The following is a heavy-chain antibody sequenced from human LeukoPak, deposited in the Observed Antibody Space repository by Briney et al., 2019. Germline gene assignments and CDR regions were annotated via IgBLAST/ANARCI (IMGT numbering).Heavy chain of an antibody. CDR3: ARTIWFGEFGDY. CDR1: GFTFSSYA. J-gene: IGHJ4*02. Sequence: GRSLRLSCAASGFTFSSYAMHWVRQPPGKGLEWVAVISYDGSNKYYADSVKGRFTISRDNSKNTLYLQMNSLRAEDTAVYYCARTIWFGEFGDYWGQGTLVTVSS. V-gene: IGHV3-30-3*01. D-gene: IGHD3-10*01. CDR2: ISYDGSNK.